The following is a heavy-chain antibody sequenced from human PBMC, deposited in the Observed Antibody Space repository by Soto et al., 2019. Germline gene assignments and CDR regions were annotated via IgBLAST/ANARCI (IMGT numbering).Heavy chain of an antibody. CDR1: GFTFSSYA. V-gene: IGHV3-23*01. J-gene: IGHJ4*02. D-gene: IGHD3-22*01. Sequence: GGSLRLSCAASGFTFSSYAMNWVRQAPGKGLEWVSGISGSGGSTYYADSVKGRFTISRDNSKNTLYLQMNSLRAEDTAVYYCAKDDGVTYYYDTSGYSPFDSWGQGTLVTVS. CDR2: ISGSGGST. CDR3: AKDDGVTYYYDTSGYSPFDS.